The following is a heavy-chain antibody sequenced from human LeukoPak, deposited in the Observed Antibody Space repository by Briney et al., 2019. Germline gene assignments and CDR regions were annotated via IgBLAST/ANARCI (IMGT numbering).Heavy chain of an antibody. D-gene: IGHD5-12*01. V-gene: IGHV3-74*03. CDR1: GFTFSAYW. J-gene: IGHJ4*02. Sequence: GGSLGLSCAASGFTFSAYWMYWVRQAPGKGLVWVSRIDNDGSNVLYADSVKGRFTFSRDNAGNTLYLQMNSLRVEDTAVYYCARGGYGLDYWGQGIPVTVSS. CDR3: ARGGYGLDY. CDR2: IDNDGSNV.